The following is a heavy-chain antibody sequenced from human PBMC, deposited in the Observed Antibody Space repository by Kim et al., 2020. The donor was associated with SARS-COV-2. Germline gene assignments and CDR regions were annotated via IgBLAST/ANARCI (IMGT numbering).Heavy chain of an antibody. CDR1: GFTFSSYS. Sequence: GGSLRLSCAASGFTFSSYSMNWVRQAPGKGLEWVSSISSSSSYIYYADSVKGRFTMSRDNAKNSLYLQMNSLRAEDTAVYYCARTPFYDFWCCYYSYFDYLGQGTLVTISS. D-gene: IGHD3-3*01. CDR3: ARTPFYDFWCCYYSYFDY. V-gene: IGHV3-21*01. CDR2: ISSSSSYI. J-gene: IGHJ4*02.